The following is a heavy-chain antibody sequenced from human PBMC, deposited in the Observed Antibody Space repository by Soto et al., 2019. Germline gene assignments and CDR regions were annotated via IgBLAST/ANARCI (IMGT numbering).Heavy chain of an antibody. Sequence: SETLSLTCTVSGGSISSYYWSWIRQPPGKGLEWIGYIYYSGSTNYNPSLKSRVTISVDTSKNQFSLKLSSVTAADTAVYYCARREGYDYIWGSYRQSAFDTWGQGTMVTVSS. CDR3: ARREGYDYIWGSYRQSAFDT. J-gene: IGHJ3*02. D-gene: IGHD3-16*02. V-gene: IGHV4-59*08. CDR1: GGSISSYY. CDR2: IYYSGST.